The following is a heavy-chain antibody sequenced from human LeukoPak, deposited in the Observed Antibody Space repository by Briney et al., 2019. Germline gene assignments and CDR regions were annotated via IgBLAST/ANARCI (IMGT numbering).Heavy chain of an antibody. CDR2: ISGGSTSI. Sequence: GGSLRLSCAASGFSFTGYTMNWVRQAPGKGLEWVSSISGGSTSIDYADSVKGRFTISRDNSKNTLYLQMNTLRAEDTAVYYCAKGRRAPLVGTTTKSWIDSWGQGTLVTVSS. CDR1: GFSFTGYT. CDR3: AKGRRAPLVGTTTKSWIDS. J-gene: IGHJ4*02. D-gene: IGHD1-26*01. V-gene: IGHV3-21*04.